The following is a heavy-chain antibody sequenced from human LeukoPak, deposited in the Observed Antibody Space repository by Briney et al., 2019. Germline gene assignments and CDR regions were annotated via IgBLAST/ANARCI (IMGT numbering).Heavy chain of an antibody. CDR1: GYTFTSYY. V-gene: IGHV1-46*01. CDR2: INPSGGST. D-gene: IGHD3-9*01. Sequence: ASVKVSCKASGYTFTSYYMHWVRQAPGQGLEWMGIINPSGGSTSHAQKFQGRVTMTRDTSTSTAYMELSSLRSEDTAVYYCARVGGSYQIYYDIENYFDYWGQGTLVTVSS. J-gene: IGHJ4*02. CDR3: ARVGGSYQIYYDIENYFDY.